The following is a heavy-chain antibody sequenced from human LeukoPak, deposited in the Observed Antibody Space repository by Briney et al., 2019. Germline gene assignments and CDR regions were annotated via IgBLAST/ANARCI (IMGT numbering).Heavy chain of an antibody. CDR3: ARSYCSGGSCYFLDY. J-gene: IGHJ4*02. V-gene: IGHV1-46*01. CDR1: GYTFTSYG. D-gene: IGHD2-15*01. CDR2: INPSGGST. Sequence: ASVKVSCKASGYTFTSYGISWVRQAPGQGLEWMGIINPSGGSTSYAQKFQGRVTMTRDTSTSTVYMELSSLRSEDTAVYYCARSYCSGGSCYFLDYWGQGTLVTVSS.